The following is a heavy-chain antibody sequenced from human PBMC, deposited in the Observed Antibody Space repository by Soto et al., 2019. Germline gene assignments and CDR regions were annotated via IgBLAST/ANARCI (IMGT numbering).Heavy chain of an antibody. CDR1: GGSISISNW. J-gene: IGHJ6*03. V-gene: IGHV4-4*02. Sequence: QVQLQESGPGLVKPSETLSLTCAVSGGSISISNWWSWVRQTPGKGLEWIGQIHHSGSTNYSPSLTSRVTISVDKSKNQFSLKMTSVTAADTAVSYCARGGYYFYMDVWGKGTTVTVSS. D-gene: IGHD1-26*01. CDR3: ARGGYYFYMDV. CDR2: IHHSGST.